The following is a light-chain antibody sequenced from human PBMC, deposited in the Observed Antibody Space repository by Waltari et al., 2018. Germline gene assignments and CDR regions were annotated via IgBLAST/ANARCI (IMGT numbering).Light chain of an antibody. Sequence: EIVLTQSPATLSLSPGQTATLSCRASQRVGRSLGCYQQKVGQAPRLLIFDASNRATGVPARFSGSGSGIEFTLTISRLEPDDFAVYYCQLRSNRPPYAFGQGTKLEMK. CDR1: QRVGRS. CDR3: QLRSNRPPYA. V-gene: IGKV3-11*01. J-gene: IGKJ2*01. CDR2: DAS.